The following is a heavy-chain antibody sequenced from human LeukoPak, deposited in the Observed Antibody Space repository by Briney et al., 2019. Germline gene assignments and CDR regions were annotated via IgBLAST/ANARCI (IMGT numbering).Heavy chain of an antibody. Sequence: ASVKVSCKASGYTFTSYGISWVRQAPGQGLEWMGWISAYNGNTNYAQKLQGRVTMTTDTSTSTAYMELRSLRSDDTAVYYCARDLEGMTTVTRTPDDYWGQGTLVTVSS. CDR2: ISAYNGNT. CDR1: GYTFTSYG. CDR3: ARDLEGMTTVTRTPDDY. J-gene: IGHJ4*02. V-gene: IGHV1-18*01. D-gene: IGHD4-11*01.